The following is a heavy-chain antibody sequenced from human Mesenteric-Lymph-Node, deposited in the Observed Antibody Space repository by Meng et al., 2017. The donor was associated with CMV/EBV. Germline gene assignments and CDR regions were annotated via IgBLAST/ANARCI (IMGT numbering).Heavy chain of an antibody. Sequence: GSLRLSCTVSGGSISSSSYYWGWIRQPPGKGLEWIGEINHSGSTNYNPSLKSRVTISVDTSKNQFSLKLSSVTAADTAVYYCARRRIVVVPAAPLPRPFDIWGQGTMVTVSS. CDR1: GGSISSSSYY. J-gene: IGHJ3*02. CDR2: INHSGST. D-gene: IGHD2-2*01. CDR3: ARRRIVVVPAAPLPRPFDI. V-gene: IGHV4-39*07.